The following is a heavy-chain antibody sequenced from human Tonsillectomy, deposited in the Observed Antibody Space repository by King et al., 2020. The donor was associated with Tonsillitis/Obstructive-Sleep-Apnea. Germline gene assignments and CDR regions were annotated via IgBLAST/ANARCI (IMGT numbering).Heavy chain of an antibody. CDR1: GGSINSSSYY. J-gene: IGHJ5*02. CDR3: ARHLYFYDTSGYSQFDP. V-gene: IGHV4-39*01. CDR2: IYYTVTT. Sequence: QLQESGPGLVKPSETLSLTCTVSGGSINSSSYYWGWVRQPPGKGLEWIGSIYYTVTTSYNPSLKSRVTIYVDPSKKQVSLKLSSVTAADTAVYYCARHLYFYDTSGYSQFDPWGQGTLVTVSS. D-gene: IGHD3-22*01.